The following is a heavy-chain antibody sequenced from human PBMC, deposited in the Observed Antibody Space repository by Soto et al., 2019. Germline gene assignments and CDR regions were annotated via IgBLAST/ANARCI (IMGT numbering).Heavy chain of an antibody. V-gene: IGHV1-8*01. CDR1: GDTFTSYD. D-gene: IGHD2-15*01. CDR2: MNPSTGNT. CDR3: ARGGYCSDGDCLYYFDS. J-gene: IGHJ4*02. Sequence: QVQLVQSGAEVKKPGASVKVSCKASGDTFTSYDINWVRQATGQGLEWMGRMNPSTGNTDYARKFEVRVTMTRNPSINTAYMELSSLRFEDPAVYYCARGGYCSDGDCLYYFDSWGQGTLVTVSS.